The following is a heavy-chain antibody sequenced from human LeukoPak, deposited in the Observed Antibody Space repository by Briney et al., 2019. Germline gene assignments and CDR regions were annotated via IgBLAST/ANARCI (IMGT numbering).Heavy chain of an antibody. Sequence: SVKVSCKASGGTFSSYAISWVRQAPGQGLEWMRGIIPIFGTANYAQKFQGRVTITTDESTSTAYMELSSLRSEDTAVYYCAREGHYYDSSGYSGGFGAFDIWGQGTMVTVSS. CDR2: IIPIFGTA. J-gene: IGHJ3*02. V-gene: IGHV1-69*05. CDR1: GGTFSSYA. CDR3: AREGHYYDSSGYSGGFGAFDI. D-gene: IGHD3-22*01.